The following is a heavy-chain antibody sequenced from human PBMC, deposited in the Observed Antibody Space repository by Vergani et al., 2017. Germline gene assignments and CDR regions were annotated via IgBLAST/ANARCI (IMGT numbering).Heavy chain of an antibody. J-gene: IGHJ6*02. Sequence: DVQLVESGGGVVQPGGSLRLFCAASGFTFDDYAMHWGRQAPGKGLEWVSLISGDGGSTYYADSVKGRFNIFRDNSKNSLYLQMNSLRTEDTALYYCAKENGGGVYYYYGMDVWGQGP. CDR1: GFTFDDYA. CDR2: ISGDGGST. CDR3: AKENGGGVYYYYGMDV. V-gene: IGHV3-43*02. D-gene: IGHD2-21*01.